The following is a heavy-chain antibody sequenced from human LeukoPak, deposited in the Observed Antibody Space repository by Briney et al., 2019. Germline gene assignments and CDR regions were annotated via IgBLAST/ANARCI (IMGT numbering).Heavy chain of an antibody. J-gene: IGHJ4*02. V-gene: IGHV3-21*01. CDR2: ISSSSSYI. CDR1: GFTFSSYS. D-gene: IGHD3-22*01. Sequence: PGGSLRLSCAASGFTFSSYSMNWVRQAPGKGLEWVSSISSSSSYIYYADSVKGRFTISRDNAKNSLYLQMNSLRAEDTAVHYCARVLKTYYYDSSGYYGNYWGQGTLVTVSS. CDR3: ARVLKTYYYDSSGYYGNY.